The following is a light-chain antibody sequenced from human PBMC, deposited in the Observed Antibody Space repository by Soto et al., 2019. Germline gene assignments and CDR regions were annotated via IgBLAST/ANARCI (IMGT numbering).Light chain of an antibody. CDR1: SSNIGAGYD. V-gene: IGLV1-40*01. CDR2: GNS. Sequence: QPVLTQPPSVSGAPGQRVTISCTGSSSNIGAGYDVHWYQQLPGTAPKLLIYGNSNRPSGVPDRFSGSKSGTSASLAITGLQDDDEADYYCQSYDSSLSCVVFGGGTKLTVL. CDR3: QSYDSSLSCVV. J-gene: IGLJ2*01.